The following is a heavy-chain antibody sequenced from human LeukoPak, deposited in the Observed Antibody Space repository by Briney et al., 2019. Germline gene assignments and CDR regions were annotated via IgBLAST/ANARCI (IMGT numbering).Heavy chain of an antibody. Sequence: SETLSLTCAVYGGSFSGYYWSWIRQPPGKGLEWIGEINHSGSTNYNPSLKSRVTISVDTSKNQFSLKLSSVTAADTAVYYCARGELEEDIVVSNYYYYGMDVWGQGTTVTVSS. CDR1: GGSFSGYY. CDR2: INHSGST. V-gene: IGHV4-34*01. J-gene: IGHJ6*02. CDR3: ARGELEEDIVVSNYYYYGMDV. D-gene: IGHD2-15*01.